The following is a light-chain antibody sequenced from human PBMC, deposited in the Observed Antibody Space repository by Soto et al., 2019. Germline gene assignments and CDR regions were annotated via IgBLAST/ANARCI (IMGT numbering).Light chain of an antibody. CDR2: GAT. CDR3: QQRSKWRT. V-gene: IGKV3-11*01. J-gene: IGKJ1*01. Sequence: EIVMTQSPATLSLSPGERATLSCRASQSVSSNLACYQQKPGQAPRLLIYGATTRATGIPARFSGSGFGTVYTLTISSLEPEDFAVYYWQQRSKWRTFGQGTKVDI. CDR1: QSVSSN.